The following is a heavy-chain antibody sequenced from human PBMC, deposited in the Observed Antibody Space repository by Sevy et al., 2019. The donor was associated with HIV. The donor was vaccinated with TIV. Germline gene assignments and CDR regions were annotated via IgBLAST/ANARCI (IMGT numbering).Heavy chain of an antibody. D-gene: IGHD2-15*01. Sequence: GGSLRLSCAASGFTFSSYGMHWVRQAPGKGLEWVAVIWYDGSNKYYGDSVKGRFTISRDNSKNTLYLQMNSLRADDTAVYYCASTYCSGGSCYYRPLDYWGQGTLVTVSS. J-gene: IGHJ4*02. CDR3: ASTYCSGGSCYYRPLDY. CDR2: IWYDGSNK. CDR1: GFTFSSYG. V-gene: IGHV3-33*01.